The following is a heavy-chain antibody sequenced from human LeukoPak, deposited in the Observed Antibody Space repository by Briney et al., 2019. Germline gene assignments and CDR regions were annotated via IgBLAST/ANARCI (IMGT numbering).Heavy chain of an antibody. J-gene: IGHJ6*03. V-gene: IGHV3-21*01. CDR3: ARDAIVVPAAIRQGFMDV. CDR2: ISSSSSYI. D-gene: IGHD2-2*01. CDR1: GFTFSSYG. Sequence: GGSLRLSCAASGFTFSSYGMNWVRQAPGKGLEWVSSISSSSSYIYYADSVKGRFTISRDNAKNSPYLQMNSLRAEDTAVYYCARDAIVVPAAIRQGFMDVWGKGTTVTISS.